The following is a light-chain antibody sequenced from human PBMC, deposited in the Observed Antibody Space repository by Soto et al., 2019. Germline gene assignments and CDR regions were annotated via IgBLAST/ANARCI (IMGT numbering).Light chain of an antibody. CDR1: QSVGRRY. J-gene: IGKJ4*01. Sequence: IVLTQSPGTLSLSPGERATLSCRASQSVGRRYLAWYQQLPGQAPRLLIYDTSERASDIPARFSGSGSGPDVTLTISRLVPEDFAVYYCQDQGNFGGGTKVEIK. CDR2: DTS. CDR3: QDQGN. V-gene: IGKV3-20*01.